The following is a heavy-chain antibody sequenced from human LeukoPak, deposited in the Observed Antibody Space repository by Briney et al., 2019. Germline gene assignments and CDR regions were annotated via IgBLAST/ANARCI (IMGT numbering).Heavy chain of an antibody. CDR1: GYIFSDHA. J-gene: IGHJ4*02. V-gene: IGHV3-30*14. CDR3: ARGAGDY. Sequence: GGSLRLSCAASGYIFSDHAMHWVRQAPGKGLEWLAYLSHDGTTAYYANSVKGRLIISRDNSKNTLYLQMNSLRAEDTAVYYCARGAGDYWGQGTLVTVSS. CDR2: LSHDGTTA.